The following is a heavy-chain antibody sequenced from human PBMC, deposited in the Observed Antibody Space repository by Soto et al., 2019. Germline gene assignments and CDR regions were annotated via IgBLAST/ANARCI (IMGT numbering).Heavy chain of an antibody. D-gene: IGHD6-19*01. V-gene: IGHV4-4*02. CDR3: ARIAVAPPLRPEEFDY. J-gene: IGHJ4*02. Sequence: QVQLQESGPGLVKPSGTLSLTCAVSGGSISSSNWWSWVRQPPGKGLEWIGEIYHSGSTNYNPSLKSQTTISVDKSKTQFSLKLSSVTSADTAVYYCARIAVAPPLRPEEFDYWGQGTLVTVSS. CDR2: IYHSGST. CDR1: GGSISSSNW.